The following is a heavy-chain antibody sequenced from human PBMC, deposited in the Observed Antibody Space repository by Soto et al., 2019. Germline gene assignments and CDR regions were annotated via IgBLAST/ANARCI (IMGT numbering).Heavy chain of an antibody. CDR1: GGSISSNHW. V-gene: IGHV4-4*02. CDR3: VRKDYYDRRFDS. J-gene: IGHJ4*02. Sequence: QVQLQESGPGLVKPSGTLSLTCAVSGGSISSNHWWTWVRQPPGKGLEWIGEIYHSGSSNYNPSLKSRITISVDKPKNQFSLNWSSVTAADTAVYYCVRKDYYDRRFDSWGQGTLVTVSS. CDR2: IYHSGSS. D-gene: IGHD3-22*01.